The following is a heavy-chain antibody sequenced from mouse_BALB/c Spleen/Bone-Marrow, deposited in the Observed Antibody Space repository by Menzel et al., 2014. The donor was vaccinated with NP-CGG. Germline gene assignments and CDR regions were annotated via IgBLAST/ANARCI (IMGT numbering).Heavy chain of an antibody. CDR2: IHPNSGNT. CDR3: ARHDRYAYYFDY. CDR1: GYTFTNSW. J-gene: IGHJ2*01. V-gene: IGHV1S130*01. D-gene: IGHD2-14*01. Sequence: QVQLRQSGSVLVRPGASVKLSCKASGYTFTNSWIHWAKQRPGQGLEWIGEIHPNSGNTNYSEKFKGKATLTVDTSSSAAYVDLSSLTSEDSAVYYCARHDRYAYYFDYWGQGTTLTVSS.